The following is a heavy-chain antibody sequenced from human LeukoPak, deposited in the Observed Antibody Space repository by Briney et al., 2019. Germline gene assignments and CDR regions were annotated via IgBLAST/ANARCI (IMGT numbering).Heavy chain of an antibody. CDR2: INTNTGNP. V-gene: IGHV7-4-1*02. D-gene: IGHD3-22*01. J-gene: IGHJ6*02. Sequence: ASVKVSCKASGYTFTSYAMNWVRQAPGQGLEWMGWINTNTGNPTYAQGFTGRFVFSLDTSVSTAYLQISSLKAEDTAVYYCAYRSPDSSGYYYYYYGMDVWGQGTTVTVSS. CDR3: AYRSPDSSGYYYYYYGMDV. CDR1: GYTFTSYA.